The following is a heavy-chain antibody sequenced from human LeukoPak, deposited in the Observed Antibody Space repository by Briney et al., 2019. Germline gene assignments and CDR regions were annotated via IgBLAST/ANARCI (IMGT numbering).Heavy chain of an antibody. V-gene: IGHV1-69*02. CDR2: IIPILGIA. D-gene: IGHD3-22*01. Sequence: SVRVSCKTSGYTFTDYYLHWLRQAPGQGLEWMGRIIPILGIANYAQKFQGRVTITADKSTSTAYMELSSLRSEDTAVYYCASSIWVDYYDSSGNNYYYYGMDVWGQGTTVTVSS. CDR3: ASSIWVDYYDSSGNNYYYYGMDV. J-gene: IGHJ6*02. CDR1: GYTFTDYY.